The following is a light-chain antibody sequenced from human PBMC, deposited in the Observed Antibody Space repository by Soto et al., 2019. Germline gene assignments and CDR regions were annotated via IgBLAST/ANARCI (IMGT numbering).Light chain of an antibody. CDR3: QQFNNYSFT. J-gene: IGKJ3*01. CDR1: QSVNNN. CDR2: GAS. Sequence: EIVMTQSPDTLSVSPGERAILSCRASQSVNNNLAWYQQRPGHAPRLLIYGASTRATGIPARFSGSGSGTEFILTISSLQSEDFAVYYCQQFNNYSFTFGPGTKVDIK. V-gene: IGKV3-15*01.